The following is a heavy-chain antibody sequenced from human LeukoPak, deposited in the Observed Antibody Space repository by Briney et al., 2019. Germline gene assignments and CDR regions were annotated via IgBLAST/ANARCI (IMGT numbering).Heavy chain of an antibody. Sequence: ASVKVSCKASGGTFSSYAISWARQAPGQGLEWMGGIIPIFGTANYAQKFQGRVTITADESTSTAYMELSSLRSEDTAVYYCARDSSGYYNWFDPWGQGTLVTVSS. V-gene: IGHV1-69*13. J-gene: IGHJ5*02. D-gene: IGHD3-22*01. CDR2: IIPIFGTA. CDR3: ARDSSGYYNWFDP. CDR1: GGTFSSYA.